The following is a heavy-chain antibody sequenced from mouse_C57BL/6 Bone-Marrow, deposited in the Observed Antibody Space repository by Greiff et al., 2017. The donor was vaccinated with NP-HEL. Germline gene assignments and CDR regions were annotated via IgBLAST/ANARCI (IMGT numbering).Heavy chain of an antibody. J-gene: IGHJ1*03. CDR2: INYDGSST. CDR3: ARERYYYGRSPPWYFDV. V-gene: IGHV5-16*01. D-gene: IGHD1-1*01. Sequence: EVMLVESAGGLVQPGSSMKLSCTASGFTFSDYYMAWVRQVPEKGLEWVANINYDGSSTYYLDSLKSRFIISRDNAKNILYLQMSSLKSEDTATYSCARERYYYGRSPPWYFDVWGTGTTVTVSS. CDR1: GFTFSDYY.